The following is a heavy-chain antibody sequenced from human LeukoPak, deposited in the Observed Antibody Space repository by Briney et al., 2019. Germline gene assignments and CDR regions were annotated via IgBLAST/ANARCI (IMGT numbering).Heavy chain of an antibody. CDR2: INHSGST. D-gene: IGHD1-26*01. V-gene: IGHV4-34*01. CDR3: ARAQVGIVGATEFAY. Sequence: SETLSLTCAVYGGSFSGYYWSWIRQPPGKGLEWIGEINHSGSTNYNPSLKSRVTISVDTSKNQFSLKLSSVTAADTAVYYCARAQVGIVGATEFAYWGQGTLVTVSS. J-gene: IGHJ4*02. CDR1: GGSFSGYY.